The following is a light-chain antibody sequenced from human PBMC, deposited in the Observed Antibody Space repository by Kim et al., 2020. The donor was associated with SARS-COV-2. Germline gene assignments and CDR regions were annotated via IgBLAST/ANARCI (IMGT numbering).Light chain of an antibody. J-gene: IGKJ1*01. CDR2: GAS. CDR1: QSVGSSY. V-gene: IGKV3-20*01. CDR3: QQHDNTPWT. Sequence: CPGQRAPLSCRASQSVGSSYLACYKPKPGQAPRVVIYGASTRATGIPDRFSGSGSGTDFTLTINRLEPEDFAVYYCQQHDNTPWTFGQGTKVDIK.